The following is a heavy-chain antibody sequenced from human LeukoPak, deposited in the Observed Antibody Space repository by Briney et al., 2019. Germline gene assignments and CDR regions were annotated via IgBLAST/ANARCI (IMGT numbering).Heavy chain of an antibody. CDR3: AKGGLSVYYYYYMDV. J-gene: IGHJ6*03. V-gene: IGHV3-23*01. Sequence: GGSLRLSCAASGFTFSSYAMSWVRQAPGKGLEGVSAIRGSGGSTYYADSVKGRFTISRDTSKNTLYLQMNSLRAEDTAVYHCAKGGLSVYYYYYMDVWGKGTTVTVSS. D-gene: IGHD2/OR15-2a*01. CDR2: IRGSGGST. CDR1: GFTFSSYA.